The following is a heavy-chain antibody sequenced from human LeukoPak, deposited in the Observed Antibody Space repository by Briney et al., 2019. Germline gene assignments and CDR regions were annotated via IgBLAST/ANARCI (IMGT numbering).Heavy chain of an antibody. D-gene: IGHD3-10*01. J-gene: IGHJ6*03. CDR2: ISSSSSYI. Sequence: GGSLRLSCATSGFTFSAYSMNWVRQAPGKGLEWVSSISSSSSYIYYADSVKGRFTISRDNAKNSLYLQMNSLRAEDTAVYYCARDGGITLVRGVIMGDYYYYYMDVWGRGTTVTVSS. CDR1: GFTFSAYS. V-gene: IGHV3-21*01. CDR3: ARDGGITLVRGVIMGDYYYYYMDV.